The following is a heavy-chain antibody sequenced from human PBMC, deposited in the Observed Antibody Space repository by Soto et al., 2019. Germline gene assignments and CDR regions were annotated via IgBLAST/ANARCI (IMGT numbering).Heavy chain of an antibody. V-gene: IGHV3-48*02. CDR3: AKGHHTNVGWPYYFES. CDR1: GFSLANYP. D-gene: IGHD6-19*01. Sequence: VQLVESGGGLVQPGGSLRLSCVASGFSLANYPMNWVRQTPGKGLEWISYSSPRGDTIYYADSVEGRFTISRDTARNSFSLQMSSMRDEDSALYYCAKGHHTNVGWPYYFESWGQGVPVTVSS. J-gene: IGHJ4*02. CDR2: SSPRGDTI.